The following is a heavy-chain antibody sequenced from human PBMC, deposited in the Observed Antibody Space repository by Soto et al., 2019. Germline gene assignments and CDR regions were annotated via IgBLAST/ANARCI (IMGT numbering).Heavy chain of an antibody. CDR2: IRPSGGRT. Sequence: QVHLVQSGAEVKKPGASVKVSCKASGYTFTNYYIHWVRQAPGQGLEWLGIIRPSGGRTEYAQRWQGRVTMTRDRSTSTVYMELTSLTSEDTAVYYCAREPNESYYFDYWGQGTLVTVSS. J-gene: IGHJ4*02. CDR3: AREPNESYYFDY. V-gene: IGHV1-46*04. D-gene: IGHD5-18*01. CDR1: GYTFTNYY.